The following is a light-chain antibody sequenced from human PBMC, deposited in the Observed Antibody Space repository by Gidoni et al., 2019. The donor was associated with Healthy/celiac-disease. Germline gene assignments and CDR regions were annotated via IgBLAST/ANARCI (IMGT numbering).Light chain of an antibody. CDR3: QQYGSSPLT. J-gene: IGKJ4*01. Sequence: EIVLTQSPGTLSLSPGERATLSCRASQSVSSSYLAWYQQKPGQAPRLLLYGASSRATGIPDRFSGSGSGTDFTLTISRLEPEDFAVYYCQQYGSSPLTFGGXTKVEIK. CDR2: GAS. CDR1: QSVSSSY. V-gene: IGKV3-20*01.